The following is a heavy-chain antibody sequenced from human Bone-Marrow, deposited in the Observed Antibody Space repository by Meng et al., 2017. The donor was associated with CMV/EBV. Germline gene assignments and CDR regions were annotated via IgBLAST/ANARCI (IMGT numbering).Heavy chain of an antibody. CDR2: INTNSGDT. V-gene: IGHV1-2*02. Sequence: ASVKVSCKTSGYTFSAHFVNWVRQAPGQGLEWMGWINTNSGDTNSPQKFQGRVTMTRDPSISTVYMELRRLRSDDTAVYYCARRASRGLSFAVDVWGQGTTVTVSS. J-gene: IGHJ6*02. D-gene: IGHD3-16*01. CDR3: ARRASRGLSFAVDV. CDR1: GYTFSAHF.